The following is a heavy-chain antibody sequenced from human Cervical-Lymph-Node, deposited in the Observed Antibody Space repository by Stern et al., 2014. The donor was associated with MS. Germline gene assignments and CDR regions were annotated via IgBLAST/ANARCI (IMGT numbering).Heavy chain of an antibody. J-gene: IGHJ5*02. D-gene: IGHD3-10*01. CDR3: ARQTYYYGSGTFDP. Sequence: QLQLQESGPGLVKPSETLSLTCTVSGGSISSSSYYWGWIRQPPGKGLEWIGSIYYSGSTYYNPSLKSRVTISVDTSKNQFSLKRSSVTAADTAVYYCARQTYYYGSGTFDPWGQGTLVTVSS. CDR2: IYYSGST. CDR1: GGSISSSSYY. V-gene: IGHV4-39*01.